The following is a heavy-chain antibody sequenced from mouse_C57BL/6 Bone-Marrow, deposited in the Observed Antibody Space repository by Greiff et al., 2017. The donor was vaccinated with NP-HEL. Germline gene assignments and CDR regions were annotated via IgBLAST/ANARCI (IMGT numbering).Heavy chain of an antibody. J-gene: IGHJ1*03. Sequence: QVHVKQPGAELVKPGASVKMSCKASGYTFTSYWITWVKQRPGQGLEWIGDIYPGSGSTNYNEKFKSKATLTVDTSSSTAYMQLSSLTSEDSAVYYCARRVWYLYWYFDVWGTGTTVTVSS. CDR3: ARRVWYLYWYFDV. CDR1: GYTFTSYW. V-gene: IGHV1-55*01. D-gene: IGHD2-10*02. CDR2: IYPGSGST.